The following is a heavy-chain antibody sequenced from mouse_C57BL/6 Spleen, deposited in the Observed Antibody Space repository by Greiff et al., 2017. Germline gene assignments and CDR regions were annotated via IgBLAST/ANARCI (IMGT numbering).Heavy chain of an antibody. J-gene: IGHJ1*03. CDR3: AREGYYGSSNWYFDV. CDR2: INPSNGGT. CDR1: GYTFTSYW. V-gene: IGHV1-53*01. D-gene: IGHD1-1*01. Sequence: QVHVKQSGTELVKPGASVKLSCKASGYTFTSYWMHWVKQRPGQGLEWIGNINPSNGGTNYNEKFKSKATLTVDKSSSTAYMQLSSLTSEDSAVYYCAREGYYGSSNWYFDVWGTGTTVTVSS.